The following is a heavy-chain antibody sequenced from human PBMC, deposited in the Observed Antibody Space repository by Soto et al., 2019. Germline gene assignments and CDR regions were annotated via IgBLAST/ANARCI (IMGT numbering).Heavy chain of an antibody. V-gene: IGHV4-30-4*01. Sequence: SETLSLTCTVSGGSISSGDYYWSWIRQPPGKGLEWIGYIQYSGSTYYNPSLKSRVTISVDTSKNHFSLKLSCVTAADTAVYYCARRGIVVVPAASYYYYYRRGVCGRGTRGSVSS. CDR2: IQYSGST. J-gene: IGHJ6*01. D-gene: IGHD2-2*01. CDR1: GGSISSGDYY. CDR3: ARRGIVVVPAASYYYYYRRGV.